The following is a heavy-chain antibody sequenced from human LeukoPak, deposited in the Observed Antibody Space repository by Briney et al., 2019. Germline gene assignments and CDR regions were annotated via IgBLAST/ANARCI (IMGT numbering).Heavy chain of an antibody. CDR1: GFTFDDYA. J-gene: IGHJ4*02. CDR3: AKDIGAYYYDSSGPDY. V-gene: IGHV3-9*01. D-gene: IGHD3-22*01. CDR2: ISWNSGSI. Sequence: GRSLRLSCAASGFTFDDYAMHWVRQAPGKGLEWVSGISWNSGSISYADSVKGRFTISRDNAKNSLYLQMNSLRAEDTALYYCAKDIGAYYYDSSGPDYWGQGTLVTVSS.